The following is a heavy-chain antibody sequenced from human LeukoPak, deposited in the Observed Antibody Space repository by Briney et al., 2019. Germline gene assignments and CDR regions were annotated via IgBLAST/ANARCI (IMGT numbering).Heavy chain of an antibody. Sequence: PSETLSLTCTVSGVSVSSGRYYWSWIRQPPGKGLEWFGYIYHSGSTNYNPSLKGRVTMSVDTSKNQFSLKLSSVTAADTAVYYCARVSSGWYTHFDYWGQGTLVTVSS. D-gene: IGHD6-19*01. V-gene: IGHV4-61*01. J-gene: IGHJ4*02. CDR3: ARVSSGWYTHFDY. CDR1: GVSVSSGRYY. CDR2: IYHSGST.